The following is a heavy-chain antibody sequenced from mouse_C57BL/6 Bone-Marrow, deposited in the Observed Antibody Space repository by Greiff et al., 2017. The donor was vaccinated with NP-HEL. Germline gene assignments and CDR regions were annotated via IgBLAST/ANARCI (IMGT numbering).Heavy chain of an antibody. Sequence: QVQLQQSGAELAKPGASVKLSCKASGYTFTSYWMHWVKQRPGQGLEWIGYINPSRGYTKYTQKFKDKATLTADTSSSKAYMQLSSLTYEYSAVYYCAIYYGSSYSYYYAMDYWGQGTSVTVSS. D-gene: IGHD1-1*01. CDR3: AIYYGSSYSYYYAMDY. CDR1: GYTFTSYW. J-gene: IGHJ4*01. CDR2: INPSRGYT. V-gene: IGHV1-7*01.